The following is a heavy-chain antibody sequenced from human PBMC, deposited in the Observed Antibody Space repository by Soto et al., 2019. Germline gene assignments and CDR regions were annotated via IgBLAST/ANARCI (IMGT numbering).Heavy chain of an antibody. CDR3: ARGDSSTGDLGY. J-gene: IGHJ4*02. V-gene: IGHV4-30-2*01. CDR1: GGSISSGGYS. D-gene: IGHD6-13*01. Sequence: SETLSLTCAVSGGSISSGGYSWSWIRQPPGKGLEWIGYIYHSGSTYYNPSLKSRVTISVDRSKNQFSLKLSSVTAADTAVYYCARGDSSTGDLGYWGQGTLVTVSS. CDR2: IYHSGST.